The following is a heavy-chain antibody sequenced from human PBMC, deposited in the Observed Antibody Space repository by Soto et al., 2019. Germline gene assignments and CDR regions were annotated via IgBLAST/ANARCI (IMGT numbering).Heavy chain of an antibody. CDR3: ARGLESGYYASVGY. Sequence: ASVKVSCKASGYTFTSYDINWVRQATGQGLEWMGWMNPNSGNTGYAQKFQGRVTMTRNTSISTAYMELSSLRSEDTAVYYCARGLESGYYASVGYWGQGTLVTVSS. CDR2: MNPNSGNT. D-gene: IGHD3-22*01. V-gene: IGHV1-8*01. CDR1: GYTFTSYD. J-gene: IGHJ4*02.